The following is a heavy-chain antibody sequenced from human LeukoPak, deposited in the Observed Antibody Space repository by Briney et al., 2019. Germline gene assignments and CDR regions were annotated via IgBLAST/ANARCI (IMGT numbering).Heavy chain of an antibody. Sequence: PGESLKISRKGSGYSFTSYWIGWVRQMPGKGLEWMGIIYPRDSDTRYSPSFQGQVTVSADKSISTAYLQWNTLEASDTAMYYCARRQYSGYDFDFWGQGTLVTVSS. D-gene: IGHD5-12*01. CDR3: ARRQYSGYDFDF. V-gene: IGHV5-51*01. CDR2: IYPRDSDT. CDR1: GYSFTSYW. J-gene: IGHJ4*02.